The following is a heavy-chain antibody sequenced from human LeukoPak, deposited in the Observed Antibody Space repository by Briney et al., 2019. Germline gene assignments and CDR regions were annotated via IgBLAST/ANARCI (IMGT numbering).Heavy chain of an antibody. CDR1: GGSFSGYY. Sequence: SETLSLTCAVYGGSFSGYYWSWIRQPPGKGLEWIGEINHSGSTSYNPSLKSRVTISVDTSKNQFSLKLSSVAAADTAVYYCARLLATRIDYWGQGTLVTVSS. V-gene: IGHV4-34*01. J-gene: IGHJ4*02. CDR2: INHSGST. D-gene: IGHD2-15*01. CDR3: ARLLATRIDY.